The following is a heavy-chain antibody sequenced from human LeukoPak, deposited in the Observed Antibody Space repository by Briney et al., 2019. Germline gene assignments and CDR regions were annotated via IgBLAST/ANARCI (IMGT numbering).Heavy chain of an antibody. CDR1: GYTFTNYY. D-gene: IGHD6-13*01. Sequence: RWASVKVSCKASGYTFTNYYIHWVRQAPGQGLEWMGLINPSGGNTNYAQNFQGRVTMTRDTSTSTVYMGLSSLRSEDTAVYYCAREDSSSFSYMDVWGKGTTVTVSS. J-gene: IGHJ6*03. CDR3: AREDSSSFSYMDV. CDR2: INPSGGNT. V-gene: IGHV1-46*01.